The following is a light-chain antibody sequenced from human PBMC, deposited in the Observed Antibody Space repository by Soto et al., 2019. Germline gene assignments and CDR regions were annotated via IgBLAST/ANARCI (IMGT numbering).Light chain of an antibody. J-gene: IGKJ2*01. V-gene: IGKV1-39*01. CDR2: RAS. CDR1: QAINGY. Sequence: DIQMTQSPSSLSASAGDRVTITCRASQAINGYLNWYQQKRGKAPKLLIFRASTLHSEVPSRFSGRGSGTEFTLTISGLQPEDLGTYYCQQSYTAPFTFGQGTRLEI. CDR3: QQSYTAPFT.